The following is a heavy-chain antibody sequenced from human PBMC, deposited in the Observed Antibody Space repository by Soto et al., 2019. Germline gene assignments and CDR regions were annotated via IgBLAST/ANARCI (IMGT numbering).Heavy chain of an antibody. CDR2: IYFSGST. CDR1: GGSISGGTYY. D-gene: IGHD2-21*01. V-gene: IGHV4-31*03. Sequence: QVQLQESGPGLVKPSQTLSLNCTVSGGSISGGTYYWSWIRQPPGQGLEWIGYIYFSGSTYYNPPRTRRVIISVNTSKNQFSLRLSSVTAADTAVYYCARGDWPTQMDVWGQGTTVTVSS. CDR3: ARGDWPTQMDV. J-gene: IGHJ6*02.